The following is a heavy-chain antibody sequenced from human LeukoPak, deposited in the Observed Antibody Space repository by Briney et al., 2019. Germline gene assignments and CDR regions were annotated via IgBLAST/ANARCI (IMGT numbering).Heavy chain of an antibody. D-gene: IGHD3-22*01. CDR2: INTNTGNP. V-gene: IGHV7-4-1*02. CDR1: GYTFTSYA. Sequence: ASVKVSCKASGYTFTSYAMNWVRQAPGQGLEWMGWINTNTGNPTYAQGFTGRFVFSLDTSVSTAYLQISSLKAEDTAVYYCAATTYYYDSSGFDCWGQGTLVTVSS. CDR3: AATTYYYDSSGFDC. J-gene: IGHJ5*01.